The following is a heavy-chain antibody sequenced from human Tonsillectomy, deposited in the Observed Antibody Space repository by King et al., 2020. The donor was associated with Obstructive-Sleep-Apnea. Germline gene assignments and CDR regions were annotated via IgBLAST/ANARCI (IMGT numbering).Heavy chain of an antibody. CDR1: GGSISSSSYY. D-gene: IGHD3-10*01. J-gene: IGHJ6*02. Sequence: QLQESGPGLVKPSETLSLTCTVSGGSISSSSYYWGWIRQPPGKGLEWIGSIYHSGSTYYNPSLKSRVTISVDTSKNQFSLKLSSVTASDTAVYYCAGLFELWFGPHGMDVWGQGTTVTVSS. V-gene: IGHV4-39*01. CDR2: IYHSGST. CDR3: AGLFELWFGPHGMDV.